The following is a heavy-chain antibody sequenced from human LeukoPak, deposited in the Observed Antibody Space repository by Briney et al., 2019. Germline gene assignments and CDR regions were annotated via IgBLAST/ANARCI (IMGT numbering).Heavy chain of an antibody. D-gene: IGHD4-23*01. CDR3: AKDQLQIYVD. CDR1: GFTFDDYA. J-gene: IGHJ4*02. Sequence: PGRSLRLSCTASGFTFDDYAMSWVRQAPGKGLEWVSAISGSGGSTYYADSVKGRFTISRDNSKNTLYLQMNSLRAEDTAVYYCAKDQLQIYVDWGQGTLVTVSS. V-gene: IGHV3-23*01. CDR2: ISGSGGST.